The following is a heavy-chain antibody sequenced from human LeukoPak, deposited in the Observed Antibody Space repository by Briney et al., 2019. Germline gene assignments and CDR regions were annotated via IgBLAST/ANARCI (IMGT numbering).Heavy chain of an antibody. D-gene: IGHD3-10*01. V-gene: IGHV1-8*01. Sequence: ASVKVSCKASGYTFTSYDINWVRQATGQGLEWMGWINPNSGNTGYAQKFQGRVTMTRNTSISTAYMELSSLRSEDTAVYYCARLGGVRGVIKFRNWFDPWGQGTLVTVSS. J-gene: IGHJ5*02. CDR1: GYTFTSYD. CDR2: INPNSGNT. CDR3: ARLGGVRGVIKFRNWFDP.